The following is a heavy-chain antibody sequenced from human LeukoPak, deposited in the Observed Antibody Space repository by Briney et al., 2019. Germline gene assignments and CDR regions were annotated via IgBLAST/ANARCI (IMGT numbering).Heavy chain of an antibody. Sequence: GASVKVSCKASGYIFTSYAMNWVRQAPGQGLEWMGWINTNTGNPTYAQGFTGRFVFSLDTSVGTAYLQISSLKAEDTAVYYCARASTEYDFWSGYYTGRPDYWGQGTLVTVSS. D-gene: IGHD3-3*01. CDR3: ARASTEYDFWSGYYTGRPDY. V-gene: IGHV7-4-1*02. CDR1: GYIFTSYA. J-gene: IGHJ4*02. CDR2: INTNTGNP.